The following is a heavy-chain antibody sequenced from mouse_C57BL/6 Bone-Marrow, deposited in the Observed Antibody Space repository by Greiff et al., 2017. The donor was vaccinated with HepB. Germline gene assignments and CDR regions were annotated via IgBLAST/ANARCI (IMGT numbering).Heavy chain of an antibody. V-gene: IGHV2-9-1*01. CDR3: ARKEGYYGRYWYFDV. Sequence: VKVVESGPGLVAPSQRLSITCTVSGFSLTSYAISWVRQPPGKGLEWLGVIWTGGGTNYNSALKSRLSISKDNSKSQVFLKMNSLQTDDTARYYCARKEGYYGRYWYFDVWGTGTTVTVSS. J-gene: IGHJ1*03. CDR1: GFSLTSYA. D-gene: IGHD1-1*01. CDR2: IWTGGGT.